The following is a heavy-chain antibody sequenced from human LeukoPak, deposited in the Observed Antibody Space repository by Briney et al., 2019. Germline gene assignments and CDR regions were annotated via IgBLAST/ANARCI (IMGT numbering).Heavy chain of an antibody. CDR3: AKSTPPLTISSSFDY. CDR1: GFTFSSYA. J-gene: IGHJ4*02. V-gene: IGHV3-23*01. Sequence: PGGSLRLSCAASGFTFSSYALTWVRQAPGKGLEWVSAISGSGGSTHYADSVKGRFTISRDNSKNTLYLQMNSLRAEDTAVYYCAKSTPPLTISSSFDYWGQGTLVTVSS. CDR2: ISGSGGST. D-gene: IGHD3-3*01.